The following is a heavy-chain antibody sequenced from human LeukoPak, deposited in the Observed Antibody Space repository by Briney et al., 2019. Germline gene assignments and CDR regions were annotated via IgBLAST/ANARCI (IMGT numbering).Heavy chain of an antibody. V-gene: IGHV1-24*01. CDR1: GYTLTELS. D-gene: IGHD2-15*01. J-gene: IGHJ5*02. Sequence: ASVKVSCKVSGYTLTELSMHWVRQAPGKGLEWMGGFDPEDGETIYAQKFQGRVTMTEDTSTDTAYMELSSLRSEDTAVYYCALGYCSGGRCYSAWFDPWGQGTLVTVSS. CDR3: ALGYCSGGRCYSAWFDP. CDR2: FDPEDGET.